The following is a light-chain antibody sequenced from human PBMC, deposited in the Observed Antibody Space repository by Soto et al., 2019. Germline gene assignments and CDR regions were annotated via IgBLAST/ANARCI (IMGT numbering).Light chain of an antibody. J-gene: IGKJ4*01. Sequence: EIVMTQSPATLSVSPGERATLSCRASQSVAGNLAWYQQNPGQALRLLIYGASTRATGIPTRFSGGGSGTEFTLTISSLQSEDFVIYYCQQYNKWPLTFGGGTKVEIK. CDR2: GAS. V-gene: IGKV3-15*01. CDR1: QSVAGN. CDR3: QQYNKWPLT.